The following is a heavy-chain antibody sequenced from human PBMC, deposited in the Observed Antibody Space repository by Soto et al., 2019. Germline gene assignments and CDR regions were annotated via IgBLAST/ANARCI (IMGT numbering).Heavy chain of an antibody. D-gene: IGHD6-13*01. V-gene: IGHV1-69*01. Sequence: QVQLVQSGAEVKKPGSSVKVSCTASGCTFNNYAVTWVRQAPGQGLEWMGGIIPSSGTPNYAQRFQDRVTITADESTSTVYMELSSLRSEDTALYYCASSYGTSWYGDYWGQGTLVTVSS. CDR1: GCTFNNYA. CDR3: ASSYGTSWYGDY. J-gene: IGHJ4*02. CDR2: IIPSSGTP.